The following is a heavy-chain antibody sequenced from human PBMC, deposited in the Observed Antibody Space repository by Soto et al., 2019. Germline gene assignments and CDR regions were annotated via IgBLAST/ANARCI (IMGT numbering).Heavy chain of an antibody. V-gene: IGHV3-30*18. Sequence: QVQLVESGGGVVQPGRSLRLSCAASGFTVSSYGMHGVRQAPGQGLEWVAVISYDGSNKYYADSVKGRFTISRDNSKNTRYLQMNRLRAEDTAVYYCAKSSVWVSSLDYWCQGTLVTVSS. J-gene: IGHJ4*02. CDR3: AKSSVWVSSLDY. CDR2: ISYDGSNK. D-gene: IGHD6-6*01. CDR1: GFTVSSYG.